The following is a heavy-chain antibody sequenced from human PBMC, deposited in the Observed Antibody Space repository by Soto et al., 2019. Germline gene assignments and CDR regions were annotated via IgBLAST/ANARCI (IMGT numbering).Heavy chain of an antibody. J-gene: IGHJ4*02. CDR1: GFTFSSYA. V-gene: IGHV3-23*01. D-gene: IGHD2-2*01. Sequence: EVPLLDSGGAQVQPGGSLRLSCAASGFTFSSYAMSWVRQAPGKGLEWVSAIGGSGDSTYYADSVKGRFTISRDNSKNTLYLQMNSLRAGDTAVYYCAKARGSRTPAPGSYWGQGTLVTVSS. CDR3: AKARGSRTPAPGSY. CDR2: IGGSGDST.